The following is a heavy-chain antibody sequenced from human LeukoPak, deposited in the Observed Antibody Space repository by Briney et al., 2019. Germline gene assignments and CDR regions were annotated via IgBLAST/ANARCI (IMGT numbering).Heavy chain of an antibody. V-gene: IGHV3-11*01. CDR1: GFTFSDYY. CDR3: AGAPYYYDRSGYSDY. CDR2: ISSSGSTI. J-gene: IGHJ4*02. Sequence: GGSLRLSCAASGFTFSDYYMSWIRQAPGKGLEWVSYISSSGSTIYYADSVKGRFTISRDNAKNSLYLQMNSLRAEDTAVYYCAGAPYYYDRSGYSDYWGQGTLVTVSS. D-gene: IGHD3-22*01.